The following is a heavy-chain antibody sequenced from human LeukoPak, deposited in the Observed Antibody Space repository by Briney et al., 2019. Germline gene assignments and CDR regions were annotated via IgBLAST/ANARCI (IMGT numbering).Heavy chain of an antibody. D-gene: IGHD2-15*01. CDR3: ARGSGGNNYGMDV. V-gene: IGHV3-21*01. CDR2: ISSSSSYI. J-gene: IGHJ6*02. Sequence: GGSLRLSCAASGFTFSSYSMNWVRQAPGKGLEWVSSISSSSSYIYYADSVKGRFTISRDNAKNSLYLQMNSLRAEDTAVYYCARGSGGNNYGMDVWGQGTTVTVSS. CDR1: GFTFSSYS.